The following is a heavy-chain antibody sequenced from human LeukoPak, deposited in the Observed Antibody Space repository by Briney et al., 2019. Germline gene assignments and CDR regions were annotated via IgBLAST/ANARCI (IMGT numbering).Heavy chain of an antibody. J-gene: IGHJ5*02. D-gene: IGHD6-13*01. V-gene: IGHV4-38-2*02. CDR2: IYHSGST. CDR3: ARGYSSSWYLNWFDP. Sequence: SETLSLTCTVSGYSINSGFYWGWIRQPPGKGLEWIGSIYHSGSTYYNPSLKSQVTISVDTSKNQFSLKLTSVTAADTAVYYCARGYSSSWYLNWFDPWGQGTLVTVSS. CDR1: GYSINSGFY.